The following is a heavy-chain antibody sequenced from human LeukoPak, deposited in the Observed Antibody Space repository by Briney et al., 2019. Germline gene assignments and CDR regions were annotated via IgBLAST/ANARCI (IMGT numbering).Heavy chain of an antibody. CDR2: IRSKAYGGTT. V-gene: IGHV3-49*04. Sequence: GGSLRLSCTDSGFTFGDYAMSWVRQAPGKGLEWVGFIRSKAYGGTTEYAASVKGRFTISRDDSKSIAYLQMNSLKTEDTAVYYCTSEITKYYYDSSGYYYFDYWGQGTLVTVSS. CDR1: GFTFGDYA. CDR3: TSEITKYYYDSSGYYYFDY. J-gene: IGHJ4*02. D-gene: IGHD3-22*01.